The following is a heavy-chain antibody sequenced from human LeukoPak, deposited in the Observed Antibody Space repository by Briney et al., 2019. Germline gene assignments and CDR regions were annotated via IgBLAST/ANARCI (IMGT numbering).Heavy chain of an antibody. D-gene: IGHD2-15*01. V-gene: IGHV3-21*01. CDR3: ARISDCSGGSCYSENY. CDR1: GFTFSSYN. CDR2: ISSSGSYI. Sequence: GGSLRLSCAASGFTFSSYNMNWVRQAPGKGLEWVSSISSSGSYINYADSVKGRFTISRDNTKNSLYLQMNSLRVEDTAVYYCARISDCSGGSCYSENYWGQGTLVTVSS. J-gene: IGHJ4*02.